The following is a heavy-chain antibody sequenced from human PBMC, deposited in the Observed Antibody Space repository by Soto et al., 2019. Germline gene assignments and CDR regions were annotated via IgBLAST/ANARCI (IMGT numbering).Heavy chain of an antibody. V-gene: IGHV3-21*06. J-gene: IGHJ5*02. Sequence: EVQLVESGGGLVKPGGSLRLSCAASGFTFSIYSMNWVRQAPGKGLEWVSSITTGSSYIYYADSVKGRFTISRDNAKNLLYLQMNSLRGDDTAVYYCARGLRPGDDGGYNWIDPWGQGTLVTVSS. CDR1: GFTFSIYS. CDR2: ITTGSSYI. D-gene: IGHD2-15*01. CDR3: ARGLRPGDDGGYNWIDP.